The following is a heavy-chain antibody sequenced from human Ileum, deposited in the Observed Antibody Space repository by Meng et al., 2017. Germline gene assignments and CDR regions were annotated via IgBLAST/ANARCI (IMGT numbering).Heavy chain of an antibody. CDR2: INWKGTMT. V-gene: IGHV3-20*04. Sequence: GESLKISCAASGFTVDDYGMSWVRQVPGKGLQWVAGINWKGTMTGYGDSVKGRSIISRDSAKNSLYLQMNTLRVDDAALYYCARGHFRDYHASSGYESWGQGTLVTVSS. D-gene: IGHD3-22*01. CDR1: GFTVDDYG. J-gene: IGHJ5*02. CDR3: ARGHFRDYHASSGYES.